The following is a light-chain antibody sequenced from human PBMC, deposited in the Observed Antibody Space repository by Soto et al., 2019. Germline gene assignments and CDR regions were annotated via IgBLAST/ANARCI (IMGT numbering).Light chain of an antibody. J-gene: IGKJ1*01. CDR1: QSINNW. V-gene: IGKV1-5*01. Sequence: DIQMTQSPSTLSAFVGDRVTITCRASQSINNWFAWYQQKPGKAPKVLIYDASSLERGVPSSFSGSGSGTDFTLTISSLQPDDFATYYCQQYNSYSRTFGQGTKVEIK. CDR3: QQYNSYSRT. CDR2: DAS.